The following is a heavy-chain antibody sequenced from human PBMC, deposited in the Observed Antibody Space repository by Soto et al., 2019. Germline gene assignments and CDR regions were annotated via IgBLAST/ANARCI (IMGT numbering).Heavy chain of an antibody. Sequence: PSETLSLTCAVSGVSIKTDAWWSWLRQTPGTGLEWIGEIRHTGDANSNPALQSRVSMSVDKTKNQFSLNLRSVTAADTAVYYCTDMLGQWLPRDWGQGTVVTVSS. J-gene: IGHJ4*02. CDR2: IRHTGDA. CDR1: GVSIKTDAW. V-gene: IGHV4-4*02. CDR3: TDMLGQWLPRD. D-gene: IGHD6-19*01.